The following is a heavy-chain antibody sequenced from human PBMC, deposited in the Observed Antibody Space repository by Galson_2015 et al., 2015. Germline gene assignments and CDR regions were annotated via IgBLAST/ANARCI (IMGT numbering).Heavy chain of an antibody. CDR3: ARVATVAGTSARTNWFDP. D-gene: IGHD6-19*01. CDR2: ISAYNGNT. Sequence: SVKVSCKASGYTFTSYGISWVRQAPGQGLEWMGWISAYNGNTNYAQKLQGRVTMTTDTSTSTAYMELRSLRSDDTAVYYCARVATVAGTSARTNWFDPWGQGTLVTVSS. CDR1: GYTFTSYG. J-gene: IGHJ5*02. V-gene: IGHV1-18*01.